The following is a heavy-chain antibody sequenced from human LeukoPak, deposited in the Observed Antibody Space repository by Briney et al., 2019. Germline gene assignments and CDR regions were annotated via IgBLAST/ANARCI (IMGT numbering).Heavy chain of an antibody. CDR2: IIPIFGTA. Sequence: SVKVSCKASGGTFSSYAISWVRQAPGQGLEWMGGIIPIFGTANYAQKFQGRVTITADESTSTAYMELSSLRSEDTAVYYCARDRDVWGPFWFDPWGQGTLVTVSS. V-gene: IGHV1-69*13. J-gene: IGHJ5*02. D-gene: IGHD3-16*01. CDR1: GGTFSSYA. CDR3: ARDRDVWGPFWFDP.